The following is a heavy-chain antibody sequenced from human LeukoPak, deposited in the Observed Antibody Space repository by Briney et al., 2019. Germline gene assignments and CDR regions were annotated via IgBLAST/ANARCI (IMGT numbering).Heavy chain of an antibody. CDR1: GYTFTSYG. J-gene: IGHJ6*02. D-gene: IGHD3-10*01. CDR3: AREPYYGSGDLYYYYGMDV. CDR2: ISAYNGNT. V-gene: IGHV1-18*01. Sequence: GASVKVSCKASGYTFTSYGISWVRQAPGQGLEWMGWISAYNGNTNYAQKLQGRVTMTTDTSTSTAYMELRSLRSDDTAVYYCAREPYYGSGDLYYYYGMDVWGQGTTVTVSS.